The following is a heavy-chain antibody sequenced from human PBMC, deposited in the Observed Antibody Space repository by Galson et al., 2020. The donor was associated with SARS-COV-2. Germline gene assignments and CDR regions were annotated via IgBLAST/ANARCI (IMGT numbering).Heavy chain of an antibody. CDR1: GYTFTSYD. CDR3: TTAESDSGWFDP. J-gene: IGHJ5*02. CDR2: MNPNSGNT. Sequence: ASVKVSCKASGYTFTSYDIHWVRQASGQGLEWMGWMNPNSGNTGFPQKFQGRVTISRDTSISTAYVELSSLTSEDTAVYYCTTAESDSGWFDPWGQGTLVTVSS. V-gene: IGHV1-8*01. D-gene: IGHD6-19*01.